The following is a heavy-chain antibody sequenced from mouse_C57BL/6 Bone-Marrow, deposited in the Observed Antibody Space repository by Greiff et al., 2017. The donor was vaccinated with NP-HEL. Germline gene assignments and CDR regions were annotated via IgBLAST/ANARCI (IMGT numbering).Heavy chain of an antibody. CDR1: GYTFTDYE. D-gene: IGHD2-2*01. CDR2: IDPETGGT. V-gene: IGHV1-15*01. CDR3: TRRDGYDWYFDV. Sequence: VKLMESGAELVRPGASVTLSCKASGYTFTDYEMHWVKQTPVHGLEWIGAIDPETGGTAYNQKFKGKAILTADNSYSTASMELLSLTSEDAAVYYCTRRDGYDWYFDVWGTGTTVTVSS. J-gene: IGHJ1*03.